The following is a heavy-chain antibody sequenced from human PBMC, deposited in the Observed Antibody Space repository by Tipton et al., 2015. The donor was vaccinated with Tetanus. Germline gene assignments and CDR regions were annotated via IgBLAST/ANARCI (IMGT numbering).Heavy chain of an antibody. D-gene: IGHD5-24*01. J-gene: IGHJ4*02. CDR3: ARGWLQFSFDY. CDR1: GFTVSSNY. V-gene: IGHV3-53*01. CDR2: IYSGGST. Sequence: SLRLSCAASGFTVSSNYMSWVRQAPGKGLEWVSVIYSGGSTYYADSVKGRFTISRDNSKNTLYLQMNSLRAEDTAVYYCARGWLQFSFDYWGQGTLVTVSS.